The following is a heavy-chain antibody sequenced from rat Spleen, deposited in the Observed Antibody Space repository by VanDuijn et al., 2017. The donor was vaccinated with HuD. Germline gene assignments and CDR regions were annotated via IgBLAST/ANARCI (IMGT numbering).Heavy chain of an antibody. CDR3: TRQNSLDY. CDR1: GFTFSDYY. Sequence: EVQLVESDGGLVQPGRSLKLSCAASGFTFSDYYMAWVRQAPTKGLEWVATINNDGSSTYYRDTVKGRFTISRDNAKSTLYLQMNSLRSEDTATYYCTRQNSLDYWGQGVMVTVSS. J-gene: IGHJ2*01. V-gene: IGHV5-29*01. CDR2: INNDGSST.